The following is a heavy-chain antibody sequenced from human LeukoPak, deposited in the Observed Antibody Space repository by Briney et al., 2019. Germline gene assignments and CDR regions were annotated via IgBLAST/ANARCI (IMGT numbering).Heavy chain of an antibody. CDR3: ARANAGDWLYRFDY. Sequence: SETLSLTCTVSGGSISGSSSYWGWIRQPPGKGLEWIGSIYYSGSTYYNPSLKSRVTISVDTSKNQFSLELSSVTAADTAMYYCARANAGDWLYRFDYWGQGTLVTVSS. V-gene: IGHV4-39*07. D-gene: IGHD3-9*01. CDR2: IYYSGST. J-gene: IGHJ4*02. CDR1: GGSISGSSSY.